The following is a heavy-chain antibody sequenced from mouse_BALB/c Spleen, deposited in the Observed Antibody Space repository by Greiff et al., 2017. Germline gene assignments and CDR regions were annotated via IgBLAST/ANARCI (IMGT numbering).Heavy chain of an antibody. CDR2: IYPGDGDT. V-gene: IGHV1-80*01. Sequence: QVQLQQSGAELVRPGSSVKISCKASGYAFSSYWMNWVKQRPGQGLEWIGQIYPGDGDTNYNGKFKGKATLTADKSSSTAYMQLSSLTSEDSAVYFCARSGGNYGNPAWFAYWGQGTLVTVSA. J-gene: IGHJ3*01. D-gene: IGHD2-1*01. CDR1: GYAFSSYW. CDR3: ARSGGNYGNPAWFAY.